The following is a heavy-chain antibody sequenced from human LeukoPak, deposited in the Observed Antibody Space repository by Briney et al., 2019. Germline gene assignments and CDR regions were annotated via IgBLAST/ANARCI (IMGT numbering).Heavy chain of an antibody. V-gene: IGHV3-74*01. Sequence: PGGSLRLSCAASGFTFSSYWMHWVRKAPGKGLVWVSRINSDGNSTNYADSVKGRFTISRDNAKNSLSLQMNSLRAEDTSVYYCARSGKIYFDWLLDYWGQGTLVTVSS. J-gene: IGHJ4*02. CDR2: INSDGNST. CDR3: ARSGKIYFDWLLDY. D-gene: IGHD3-9*01. CDR1: GFTFSSYW.